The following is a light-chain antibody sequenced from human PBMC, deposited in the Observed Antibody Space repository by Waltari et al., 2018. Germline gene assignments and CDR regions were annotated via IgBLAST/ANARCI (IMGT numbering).Light chain of an antibody. CDR2: EVS. J-gene: IGLJ2*01. V-gene: IGLV2-23*02. CDR3: CSYSRSTTFVI. CDR1: STDVATSTL. Sequence: QSALTQPASVSGSPGQSITISSTRTSTDVATSTLLSSYQQHRGKAPKLLIAEVSERPSGVSDRFSASKSADTASLTISGLQAEDEADYYCCSYSRSTTFVIFGGGTKLTVL.